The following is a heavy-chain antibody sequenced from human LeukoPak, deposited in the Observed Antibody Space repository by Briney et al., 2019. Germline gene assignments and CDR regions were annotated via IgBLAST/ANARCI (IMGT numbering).Heavy chain of an antibody. CDR2: ISGSGYYT. J-gene: IGHJ6*03. Sequence: PGGSLRLSCEASGSGFTFGNFALSWVRQAPGKGLEWVSGISGSGYYTYYADSVKGRFTVSRDNSKYTLYIQMNSLRAKDTAVYYCAKDGSWGDYYFYFYMDVWGTGTTVTVSS. D-gene: IGHD3-16*01. CDR3: AKDGSWGDYYFYFYMDV. V-gene: IGHV3-23*01. CDR1: GSGFTFGNFA.